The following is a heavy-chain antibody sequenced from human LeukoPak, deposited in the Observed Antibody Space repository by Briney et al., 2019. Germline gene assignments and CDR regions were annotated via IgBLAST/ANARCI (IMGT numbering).Heavy chain of an antibody. D-gene: IGHD5-18*01. CDR2: INHSGST. CDR1: GGSFSGYY. J-gene: IGHJ6*03. CDR3: ARGRAAGYSYGYYYYYYVDV. V-gene: IGHV4-34*01. Sequence: PSETLSLTCAVYGGSFSGYYWSWIRQPPGKGLEWIGEINHSGSTNYNPSLKSRVTISVDTSKNQFSLKLSSVTAADTAVYYCARGRAAGYSYGYYYYYYVDVWGKGTTVTVSS.